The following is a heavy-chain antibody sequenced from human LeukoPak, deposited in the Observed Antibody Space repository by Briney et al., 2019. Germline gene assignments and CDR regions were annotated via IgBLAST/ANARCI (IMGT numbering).Heavy chain of an antibody. Sequence: GASVKVSCKASGYTFTGYYMHWVRQAPGQGLEWMGWINPNSGGTNYAQKFQGRVTMTRDTSISTAYMELSRLRSDDTAVYYCARSENGEYAPSFDYWGQGTLVTVSS. D-gene: IGHD4-17*01. CDR1: GYTFTGYY. V-gene: IGHV1-2*02. CDR2: INPNSGGT. J-gene: IGHJ4*02. CDR3: ARSENGEYAPSFDY.